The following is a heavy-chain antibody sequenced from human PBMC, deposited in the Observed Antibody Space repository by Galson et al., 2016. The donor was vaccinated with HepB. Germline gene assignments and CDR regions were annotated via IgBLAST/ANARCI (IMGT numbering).Heavy chain of an antibody. J-gene: IGHJ3*02. V-gene: IGHV3-49*03. Sequence: SLRLSCAASGFTFDDYPVSWFRQAPGKGLEWIGLIRSKPYGGTAEYATSVKGRFTMSRDDSKNIAYLQMNSLKTEDTAVYYCTRDFDWLLDIWGPGTMVTVSS. CDR3: TRDFDWLLDI. CDR2: IRSKPYGGTA. CDR1: GFTFDDYP. D-gene: IGHD3-9*01.